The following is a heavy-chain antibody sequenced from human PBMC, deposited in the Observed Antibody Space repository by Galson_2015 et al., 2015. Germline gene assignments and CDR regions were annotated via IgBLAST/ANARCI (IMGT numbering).Heavy chain of an antibody. Sequence: CAISGYSVSSNSAAWNWIRQSPSRGLEWLGRTYYRSKWYDDYAVSVKSRITINPDTSKNQISPQLNSVTPEDTAVYYCARGDCSGGICYSDSYFDFWGQGTLVTVSS. CDR2: TYYRSKWYD. CDR3: ARGDCSGGICYSDSYFDF. CDR1: GYSVSSNSAA. V-gene: IGHV6-1*01. D-gene: IGHD2-15*01. J-gene: IGHJ4*02.